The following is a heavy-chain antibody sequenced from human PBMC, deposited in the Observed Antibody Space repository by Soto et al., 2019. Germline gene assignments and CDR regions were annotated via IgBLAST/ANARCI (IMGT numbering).Heavy chain of an antibody. CDR1: GFAFGNSW. CDR3: ARDVSPGSGGYYLDAFDI. J-gene: IGHJ3*02. V-gene: IGHV3-7*05. CDR2: IKGDGSAK. D-gene: IGHD6-25*01. Sequence: EVQLVESGGGLVQPGGSLRLSCAASGFAFGNSWMTWVRQAPGKGLEWVANIKGDGSAKSYLDSVRGRFTVSRDNAENSLCLRMNILRAEDTALYYCARDVSPGSGGYYLDAFDIWGQGTIVTVSS.